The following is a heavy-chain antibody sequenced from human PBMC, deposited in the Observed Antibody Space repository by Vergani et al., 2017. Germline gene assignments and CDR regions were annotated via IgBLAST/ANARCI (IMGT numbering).Heavy chain of an antibody. J-gene: IGHJ5*02. CDR2: MNPNSGNT. CDR3: GSYPAAAGKHLFDP. Sequence: QVQLVQSGAEVKKPGASVRVSCKASGYTFTSYDINWVRQATGQGLEWMGWMNPNSGNTGYAQKFQGRVTMTRNTTISTAYMELCSLRSEDTAVYYCGSYPAAAGKHLFDPGGQGTLVTVSS. D-gene: IGHD6-13*01. V-gene: IGHV1-8*01. CDR1: GYTFTSYD.